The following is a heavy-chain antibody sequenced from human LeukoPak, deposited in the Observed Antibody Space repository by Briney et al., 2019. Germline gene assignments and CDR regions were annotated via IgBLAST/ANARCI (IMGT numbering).Heavy chain of an antibody. D-gene: IGHD1-26*01. J-gene: IGHJ4*02. CDR3: AKNSHYLRSLVDY. CDR2: ISGSGGST. CDR1: GFTFSSYA. V-gene: IGHV3-23*01. Sequence: LAGGSLRLSCAASGFTFSSYAMSWVRQAPGKGLEWVSAISGSGGSTYYADSVKGRFTISRDNSKNTLYLQMNSLRAEDTAVYYCAKNSHYLRSLVDYWGQGTLVTVSS.